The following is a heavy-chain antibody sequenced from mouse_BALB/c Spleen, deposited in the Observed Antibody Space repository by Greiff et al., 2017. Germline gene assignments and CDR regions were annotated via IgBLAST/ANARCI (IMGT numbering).Heavy chain of an antibody. J-gene: IGHJ2*01. CDR1: GYTFTSYW. V-gene: IGHV1S81*02. CDR2: INPSNGRT. CDR3: ARGGLNY. Sequence: QVQLKQPGAELVKPGASVKLSCKASGYTFTSYWMHWVKQRPGQGLEWIGEINPSNGRTNYNEKFKSKATLTVDKSSSTAYMQLSSLTSEDSAVYYCARGGLNYWGQGTTLTVSS. D-gene: IGHD3-3*01.